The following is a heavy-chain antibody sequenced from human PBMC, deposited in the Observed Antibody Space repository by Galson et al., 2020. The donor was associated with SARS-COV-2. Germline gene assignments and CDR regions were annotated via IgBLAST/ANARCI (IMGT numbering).Heavy chain of an antibody. CDR2: FDPEDGET. CDR1: GYTLSELS. J-gene: IGHJ5*02. D-gene: IGHD3-10*01. Sequence: ASVKVSCKVSGYTLSELSMHWVRQAPGKGLEWMGGFDPEDGETIYAQKFQGRVTMTEDTSTDTAYMELSSLRSEDTAVYYCATGSPMVRGGWFDPWGQGTLVTVSS. CDR3: ATGSPMVRGGWFDP. V-gene: IGHV1-24*01.